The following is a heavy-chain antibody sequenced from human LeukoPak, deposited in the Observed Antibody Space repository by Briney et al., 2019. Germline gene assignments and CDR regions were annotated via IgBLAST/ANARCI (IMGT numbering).Heavy chain of an antibody. J-gene: IGHJ6*02. V-gene: IGHV1-8*01. CDR1: GYTFTSYD. CDR2: MNPNSGNT. D-gene: IGHD4-23*01. Sequence: ASVKVSCKASGYTFTSYDINWVRHAPGQGLEWMGWMNPNSGNTGYAQKFQGRVTMTRNTSISTAYMELSSLRSEDTAVYYCARGTPYYYYYGMDVWGQGTTVTVSS. CDR3: ARGTPYYYYYGMDV.